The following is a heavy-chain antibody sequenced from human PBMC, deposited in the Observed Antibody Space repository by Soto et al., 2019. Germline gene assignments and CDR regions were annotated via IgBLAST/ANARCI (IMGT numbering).Heavy chain of an antibody. Sequence: GGSLRLFCAASGFTFSSYSMNWVRQAPGKGLEWVSSISSSSSYIYYADSVKGRFTISRDNAKNSLYLQMNSLRAEDTAVYYCARESRYCSGGSCYSGPDYWGQGTLATVSS. CDR1: GFTFSSYS. V-gene: IGHV3-21*01. CDR3: ARESRYCSGGSCYSGPDY. J-gene: IGHJ4*02. CDR2: ISSSSSYI. D-gene: IGHD2-15*01.